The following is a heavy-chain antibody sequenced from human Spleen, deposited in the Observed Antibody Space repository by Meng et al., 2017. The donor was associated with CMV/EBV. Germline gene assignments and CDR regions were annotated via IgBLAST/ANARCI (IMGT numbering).Heavy chain of an antibody. CDR3: ASSGGGIAVAGDFDY. D-gene: IGHD6-19*01. J-gene: IGHJ4*02. Sequence: CEGTFSSYTISWVRQAPGQGLEWMGRIIPILGIANYARKFQGRVTITAEKSTSTAYMELSSLRSEDTAVYYCASSGGGIAVAGDFDYWGQGTLVTVSS. V-gene: IGHV1-69*02. CDR1: EGTFSSYT. CDR2: IIPILGIA.